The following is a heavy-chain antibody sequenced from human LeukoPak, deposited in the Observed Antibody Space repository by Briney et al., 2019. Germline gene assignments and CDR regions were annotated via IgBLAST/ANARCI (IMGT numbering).Heavy chain of an antibody. Sequence: GGSLRLSCAASGFTFSNHGMNWVRQAPGKGLEWVSGISPRGDITYYADSVQGWFTISRDNTKNTVYLQMNSLRAEDTAVYYCARDLLGFDPWGQGTLVTVSS. J-gene: IGHJ5*02. V-gene: IGHV3-23*01. CDR1: GFTFSNHG. CDR2: ISPRGDIT. CDR3: ARDLLGFDP.